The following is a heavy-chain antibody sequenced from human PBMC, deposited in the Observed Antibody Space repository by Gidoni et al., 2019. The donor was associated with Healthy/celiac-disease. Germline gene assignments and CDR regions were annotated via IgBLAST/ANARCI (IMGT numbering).Heavy chain of an antibody. D-gene: IGHD6-19*01. CDR1: GFTFSSYS. CDR3: ARDTVAGSFDY. V-gene: IGHV3-48*04. CDR2: ISSSSSTI. J-gene: IGHJ4*02. Sequence: EVQLVESGGGLVQPGGSLRLPCAASGFTFSSYSMNWFRQAPGKGLEWVSYISSSSSTIYYADSVKGRFTISRDNAKNSLYLQMNSLRAEDTAVYYCARDTVAGSFDYWGQGTLVTVSS.